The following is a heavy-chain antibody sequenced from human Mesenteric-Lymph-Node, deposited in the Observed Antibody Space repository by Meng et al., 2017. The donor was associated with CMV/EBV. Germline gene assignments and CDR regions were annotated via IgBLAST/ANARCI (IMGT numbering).Heavy chain of an antibody. CDR3: ARHYTNSWYRWFDP. V-gene: IGHV4-59*01. CDR1: GGSISSYY. D-gene: IGHD6-13*01. CDR2: IYYTGST. J-gene: IGHJ5*02. Sequence: SETLSLTCNVSGGSISSYYWTWIRQPPGKGLEWIGYIYYTGSTNYNPSLQSRVTMSVDTSESLFSLRLSSLTAADTAVYYCARHYTNSWYRWFDPWGQGILVTVSS.